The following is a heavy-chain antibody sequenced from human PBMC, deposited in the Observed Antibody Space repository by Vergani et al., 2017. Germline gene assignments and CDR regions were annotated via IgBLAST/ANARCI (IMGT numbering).Heavy chain of an antibody. CDR3: ATRIAAAGIIDY. CDR1: GYTLTELS. J-gene: IGHJ4*02. D-gene: IGHD6-13*01. Sequence: QVQLVQSGAEVKKPGASVKVSCKVSGYTLTELSMHWVRQAPGKGLEWMGGFDPEDGETIYAQKFQGRVTMTEETSTDTAYMELSSLRSEDTAVYYCATRIAAAGIIDYWGQGTLVTVSS. V-gene: IGHV1-24*01. CDR2: FDPEDGET.